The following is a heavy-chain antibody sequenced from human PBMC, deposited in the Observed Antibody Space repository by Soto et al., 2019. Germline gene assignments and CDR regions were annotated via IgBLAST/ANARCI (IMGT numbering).Heavy chain of an antibody. J-gene: IGHJ4*02. CDR2: INHSGNT. V-gene: IGHV4-34*01. CDR1: DGSFSGYS. Sequence: QVQLQQWGAGLLKSSETLSLTCAVYDGSFSGYSWSWIRQPPGKGLEWIGEINHSGNTKYNPSLKGRATISVDTSKNQFSLKLSSVTAADTAVYYCARTAGDYEDYWGQGTLVTVSS. D-gene: IGHD4-17*01. CDR3: ARTAGDYEDY.